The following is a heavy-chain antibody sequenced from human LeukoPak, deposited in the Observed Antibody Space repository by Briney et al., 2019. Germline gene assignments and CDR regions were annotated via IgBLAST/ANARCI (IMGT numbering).Heavy chain of an antibody. V-gene: IGHV1-18*01. D-gene: IGHD3-9*01. CDR2: ISAYNGNT. CDR1: GYTFTSYG. Sequence: GAPVKVSCKASGYTFTSYGISWVRQAPGQGLEWMRWISAYNGNTNYAQKLQGRVTMTTDTSTSTAYMELRSLRSDDTAVYYCAREAGYDILTGYYSYYFGCWGQGTLVTVSS. J-gene: IGHJ4*02. CDR3: AREAGYDILTGYYSYYFGC.